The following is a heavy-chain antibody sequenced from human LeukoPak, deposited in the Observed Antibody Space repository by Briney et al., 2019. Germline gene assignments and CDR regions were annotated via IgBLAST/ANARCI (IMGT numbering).Heavy chain of an antibody. Sequence: GGSLRLSCAASGFTFSSYAMSWVRQAPGKGLEWVSGISDSGANTYYTDSVKGRFTISRDNSKNTVYLQMNSLRAEDTALYYCAKEKVLWFGEPISDWGQGTLVTVSS. CDR3: AKEKVLWFGEPISD. CDR1: GFTFSSYA. CDR2: ISDSGANT. D-gene: IGHD3-10*01. V-gene: IGHV3-23*01. J-gene: IGHJ4*02.